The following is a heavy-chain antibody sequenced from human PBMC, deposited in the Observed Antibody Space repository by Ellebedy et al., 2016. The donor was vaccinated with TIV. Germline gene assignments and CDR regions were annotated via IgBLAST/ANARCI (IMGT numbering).Heavy chain of an antibody. CDR1: GGTFSSYA. Sequence: ASVKVSCKASGGTFSSYAISWVRQAPGQGLEWMGGIIPIFGTANYAQKFQGRVTITADESTSTAYMELSSLRSEDTAVYYCAKFPAIRDSSSWFGYWGQGTLVTVSS. CDR3: AKFPAIRDSSSWFGY. J-gene: IGHJ5*01. D-gene: IGHD6-13*01. CDR2: IIPIFGTA. V-gene: IGHV1-69*13.